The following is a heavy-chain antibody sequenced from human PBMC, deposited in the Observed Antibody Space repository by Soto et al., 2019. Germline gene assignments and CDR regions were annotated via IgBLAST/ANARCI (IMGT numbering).Heavy chain of an antibody. CDR2: ISYDGNNK. D-gene: IGHD2-21*02. CDR3: ARGGLGTVVTPENY. Sequence: QVQLVESGGGMVQPGWSLRLSCAASGFTFSTYTMHWVRQAPGKGLEWVALISYDGNNKYYADSVKGRFTISRDNSKNTLYLQMNSLRDEDTAVYYCARGGLGTVVTPENYWGQGTLVTVSS. V-gene: IGHV3-30-3*01. CDR1: GFTFSTYT. J-gene: IGHJ4*02.